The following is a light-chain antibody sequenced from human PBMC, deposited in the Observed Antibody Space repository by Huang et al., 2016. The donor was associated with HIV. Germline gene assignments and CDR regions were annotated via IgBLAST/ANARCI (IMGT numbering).Light chain of an antibody. Sequence: EVLLTQSPATLSVSPGERATLSCRASQSVSTNLDWYQQKPGKAARLLIYGASTRATGVPARFSGSGSVTEFTLTISSLQSEDSAVYYCQQYNSWPPLFTFGPGTKVDIK. J-gene: IGKJ3*01. CDR2: GAS. CDR3: QQYNSWPPLFT. CDR1: QSVSTN. V-gene: IGKV3-15*01.